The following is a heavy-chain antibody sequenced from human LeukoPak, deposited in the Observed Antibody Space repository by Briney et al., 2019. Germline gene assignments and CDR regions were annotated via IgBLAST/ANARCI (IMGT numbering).Heavy chain of an antibody. CDR3: ARAGNSWYSSGWYYFDY. V-gene: IGHV3-21*01. Sequence: GGSLRLSCAASGFTFSSYSMNWVRQAPGKGLGWVSSISSSSSYIYYADSVKGRFTISRDNAKNSLYLQMNSLRAEDTAVYYCARAGNSWYSSGWYYFDYWGQGTLVTVSS. D-gene: IGHD6-19*01. J-gene: IGHJ4*02. CDR1: GFTFSSYS. CDR2: ISSSSSYI.